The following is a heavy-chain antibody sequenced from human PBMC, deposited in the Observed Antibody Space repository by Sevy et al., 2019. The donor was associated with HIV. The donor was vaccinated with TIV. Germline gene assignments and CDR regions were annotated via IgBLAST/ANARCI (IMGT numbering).Heavy chain of an antibody. CDR3: ARDLVIPATTDYFYYGMDV. Sequence: GGSLRLSCAASGFSFSSYWMHWVRQVPGKGLVWVSRINSDGTTTGEADSVKGRFTISRDNAKNSLYLQMSSLRAEDTAVYYCARDLVIPATTDYFYYGMDVWGQGTTVTVSS. D-gene: IGHD2-15*01. V-gene: IGHV3-74*01. CDR2: INSDGTTT. J-gene: IGHJ6*02. CDR1: GFSFSSYW.